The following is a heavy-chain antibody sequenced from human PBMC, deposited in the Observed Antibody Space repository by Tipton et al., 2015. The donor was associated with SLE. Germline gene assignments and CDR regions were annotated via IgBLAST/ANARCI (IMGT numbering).Heavy chain of an antibody. CDR2: IRGSGRAYTTGSP. Sequence: SLRLSCAASGFTFSSYAMSWVRQVPGKGLEWVSAIRGSGRAYTTGSPYYNPFLESRVAISMDTSKNQFSLKLTAVTAADTALYYCARLISAYDCNFDYWGQGTLVTVSS. J-gene: IGHJ4*02. CDR1: GFTFSSYA. D-gene: IGHD5-12*01. V-gene: IGHV3-23*02. CDR3: ARLISAYDCNFDY.